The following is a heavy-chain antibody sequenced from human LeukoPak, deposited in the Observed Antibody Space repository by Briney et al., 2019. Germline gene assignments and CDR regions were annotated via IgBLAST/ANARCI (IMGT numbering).Heavy chain of an antibody. CDR1: GFTFSTYV. CDR2: ISGSGSST. CDR3: AKGNWRYFDY. J-gene: IGHJ4*02. V-gene: IGHV3-23*01. D-gene: IGHD1-1*01. Sequence: GGSLRLSCAASGFTFSTYVMSWVRQAPGKGLEWVSAISGSGSSTYYADSVKGRFTISRDNSKNTLYLQMNSLGADDTAVYYCAKGNWRYFDYWGQGTLVTVSS.